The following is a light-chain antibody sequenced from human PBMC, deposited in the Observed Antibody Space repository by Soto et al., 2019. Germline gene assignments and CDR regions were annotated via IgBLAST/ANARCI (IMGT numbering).Light chain of an antibody. J-gene: IGLJ1*01. CDR1: NTDVGGYNY. CDR2: EVR. CDR3: CSYAAGNTAV. Sequence: QSVLTQPASVSGSPGQSITVSCTGTNTDVGGYNYVSWYQHRPGKAPRLMIYEVRNRLSGVSNRFSGSKSGNTASLTISGLQSEDEADYYCCSYAAGNTAVFGTGTKVTVL. V-gene: IGLV2-14*01.